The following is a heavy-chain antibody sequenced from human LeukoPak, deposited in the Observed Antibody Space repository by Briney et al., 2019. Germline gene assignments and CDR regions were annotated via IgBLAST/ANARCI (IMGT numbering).Heavy chain of an antibody. CDR1: GFTFSSYG. J-gene: IGHJ4*02. D-gene: IGHD4-23*01. CDR3: AKGLTTVVGYFDY. V-gene: IGHV3-23*01. Sequence: GGTLRLSCAASGFTFSSYGMSWVRQAPGKGLEWVSAISGSGGSTYYADSVKGRFTISRDNSKNTLYLQMNSLRAEDTAVYYCAKGLTTVVGYFDYWGQGTLVTVSS. CDR2: ISGSGGST.